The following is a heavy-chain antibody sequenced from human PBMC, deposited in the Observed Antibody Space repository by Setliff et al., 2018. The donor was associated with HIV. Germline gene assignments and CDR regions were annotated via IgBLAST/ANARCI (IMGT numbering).Heavy chain of an antibody. V-gene: IGHV1-18*01. CDR1: GYTFTTYG. J-gene: IGHJ6*02. CDR3: ARGRYNSRIDV. CDR2: ISTYSDET. Sequence: ASVKVSCKASGYTFTTYGISWVRQAPGHGREWMGWISTYSDETSYSQNLQGRLTMTTDTSTGTAYMELRSLASDDTAVYYCARGRYNSRIDVWGQGTTVTVSS. D-gene: IGHD5-18*01.